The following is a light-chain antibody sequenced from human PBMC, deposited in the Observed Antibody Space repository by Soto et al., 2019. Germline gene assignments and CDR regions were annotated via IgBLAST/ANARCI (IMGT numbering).Light chain of an antibody. CDR2: HAS. J-gene: IGKJ1*01. CDR1: QGISNW. CDR3: QQYNSWWT. Sequence: DIQMTQSPSTLSASIGDTVTVACRASQGISNWLAWYQQKPGKAPKLLIFHASSLESGVPSRFSGSGSGTEFTRTISSLQPDAFATYYCQQYNSWWTFGQGTKVHI. V-gene: IGKV1-5*01.